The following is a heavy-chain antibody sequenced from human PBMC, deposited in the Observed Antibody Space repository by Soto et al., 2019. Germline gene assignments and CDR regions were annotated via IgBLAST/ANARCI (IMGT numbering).Heavy chain of an antibody. CDR1: GFTFNNYA. Sequence: PGGSLRLSCAASGFTFNNYAMHWVRQAPGKGLEWVAVISYDGNNQYYADSVKGRFAISRDNSKNTLYLQMNSLRDEDTAVYYCARDHVYYYDSSGYYNFEYWGQGSLVTVSS. CDR2: ISYDGNNQ. V-gene: IGHV3-30*09. CDR3: ARDHVYYYDSSGYYNFEY. J-gene: IGHJ4*02. D-gene: IGHD3-22*01.